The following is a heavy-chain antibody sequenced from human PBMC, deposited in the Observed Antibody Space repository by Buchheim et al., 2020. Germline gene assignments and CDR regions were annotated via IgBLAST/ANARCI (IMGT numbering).Heavy chain of an antibody. CDR1: GGSFSGYY. CDR3: ARGGVRYSSSWYAAEGMDV. D-gene: IGHD6-13*01. Sequence: QVQLQQWGAGLLKPSETLSLTCAVYGGSFSGYYCIWIRQPPGKGLEWIGEINHSGNTNYNPSPKSRVTISVDTSHNQFSLKLSSATAADTAVYYCARGGVRYSSSWYAAEGMDVWGQGTT. V-gene: IGHV4-34*01. CDR2: INHSGNT. J-gene: IGHJ6*02.